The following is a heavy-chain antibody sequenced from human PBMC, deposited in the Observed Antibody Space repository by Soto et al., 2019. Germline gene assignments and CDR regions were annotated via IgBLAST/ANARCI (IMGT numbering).Heavy chain of an antibody. CDR3: ARGRYGDY. CDR1: GYTFTRYG. D-gene: IGHD1-1*01. V-gene: IGHV1-18*01. J-gene: IGHJ4*02. Sequence: QVHLVQSGAEVKKPGASVKVSCKASGYTFTRYGITWVRQAPGQGLEWMGWISAHNGNTDYEQKLQGRVIVTRDTSTSTAYMELRSLISDDTAVYYCARGRYGDYWGQGALVTVSS. CDR2: ISAHNGNT.